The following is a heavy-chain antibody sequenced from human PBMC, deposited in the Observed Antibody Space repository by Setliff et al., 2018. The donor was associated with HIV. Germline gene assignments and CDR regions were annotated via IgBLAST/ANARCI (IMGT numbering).Heavy chain of an antibody. CDR3: ARAYNVYDYRSDSSGYDY. CDR2: LYIRTGTT. V-gene: IGHV4-61*09. Sequence: SQTLSLTCAVSGASISDGTFYWSWIRQPAGKGLEWIGHLYIRTGTTNYSPSLKGRVTISLDTSNNQFSLSLSSVTASDTAVYYCARAYNVYDYRSDSSGYDYWGQGTLVTVSS. D-gene: IGHD3-22*01. J-gene: IGHJ4*02. CDR1: GASISDGTFY.